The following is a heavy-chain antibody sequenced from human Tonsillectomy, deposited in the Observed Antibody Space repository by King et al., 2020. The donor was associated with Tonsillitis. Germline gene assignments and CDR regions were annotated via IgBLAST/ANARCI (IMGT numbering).Heavy chain of an antibody. D-gene: IGHD3-3*01. J-gene: IGHJ5*02. CDR3: ARGDYDFWSGSRGNRFDP. CDR1: GYTFTTYY. V-gene: IGHV1-46*03. CDR2: INPSGGST. Sequence: QLVQSGAEVKKPGASVKVSCKASGYTFTTYYMHWVRQAPGQGLEWMGIINPSGGSTSYAQKFQGRVTMTRDTSTSTAYMELSSLRSEDTAVYYCARGDYDFWSGSRGNRFDPWGQGTLVTVSS.